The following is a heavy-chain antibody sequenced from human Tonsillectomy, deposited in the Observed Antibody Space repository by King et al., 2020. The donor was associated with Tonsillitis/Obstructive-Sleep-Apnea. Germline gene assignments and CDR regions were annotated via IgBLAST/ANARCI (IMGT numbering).Heavy chain of an antibody. CDR3: AREITTDAFDI. CDR1: GGSFSGYY. V-gene: IGHV4-34*01. D-gene: IGHD3-3*01. J-gene: IGHJ3*02. Sequence: VQLQQWGAGLLKPSETLSLTCAVYGGSFSGYYWSWIRQPPGKGLEWIGKIDHSGSTNYNPSLKSRVTISADTPKTQVSLKLSPVSAADTAVYYCAREITTDAFDIWGQGTMVTVSS. CDR2: IDHSGST.